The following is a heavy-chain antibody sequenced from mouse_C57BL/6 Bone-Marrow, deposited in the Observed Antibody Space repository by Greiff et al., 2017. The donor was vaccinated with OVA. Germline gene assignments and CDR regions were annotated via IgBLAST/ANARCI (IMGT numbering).Heavy chain of an antibody. CDR2: INYDGSST. CDR3: ARDRVFDY. J-gene: IGHJ2*01. V-gene: IGHV5-16*01. CDR1: GFTFSDYY. Sequence: EVLLVESEGGLVQPGSSMKLSCTASGFTFSDYYMAWVRQVPEKGLEWVANINYDGSSTYYLDSLKSRFIISRYNAKNILYLQMSSLKAEDTATYDWARDRVFDYWGQGTTLTVSS.